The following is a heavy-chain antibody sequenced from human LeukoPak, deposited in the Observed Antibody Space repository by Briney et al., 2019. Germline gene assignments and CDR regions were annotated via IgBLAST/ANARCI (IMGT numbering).Heavy chain of an antibody. D-gene: IGHD2-21*02. V-gene: IGHV4-34*01. CDR2: INHSGST. J-gene: IGHJ6*02. Sequence: KASETLSLTCTVSGGSISSYYWSWIRQPPGKGLEWIGEINHSGSTNYNPSLKSRATISVDTSKNQFSLKVSSVTAADTAVYYCASLQTDIVVVTALTNSNGAVDVWGQGTTVTVSS. CDR3: ASLQTDIVVVTALTNSNGAVDV. CDR1: GGSISSYY.